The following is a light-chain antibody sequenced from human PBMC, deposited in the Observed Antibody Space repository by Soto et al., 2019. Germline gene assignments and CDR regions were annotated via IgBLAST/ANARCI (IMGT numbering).Light chain of an antibody. V-gene: IGKV1-33*01. J-gene: IGKJ5*01. Sequence: DIQMTQSPSSLSASIGDRVTISCEASQDIGNFLNWYQQKPGKAPYLLIYDASNLDTGVSSRFSGSGSGRDFSFTITSLQPDDVATYFCQQYGSLPITFGQGTRLEIK. CDR3: QQYGSLPIT. CDR2: DAS. CDR1: QDIGNF.